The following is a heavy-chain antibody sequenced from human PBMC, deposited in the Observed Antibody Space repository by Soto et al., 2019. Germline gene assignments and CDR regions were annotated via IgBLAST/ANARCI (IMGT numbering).Heavy chain of an antibody. CDR2: IWYDGSNK. V-gene: IGHV3-33*01. Sequence: QVQLVESGGGVVQPEGTLRLSCTASGFTFNTYGMHWVRQAPGNGLEGVAIIWYDGSNKYYADSVKGRFTISRDNSKNTLYVQMKTRRADDTDVYYCARAACTGAYFYSWHVNCGVDVWGQGTRVTVTS. CDR3: ARAACTGAYFYSWHVNCGVDV. D-gene: IGHD2-8*02. CDR1: GFTFNTYG. J-gene: IGHJ6*02.